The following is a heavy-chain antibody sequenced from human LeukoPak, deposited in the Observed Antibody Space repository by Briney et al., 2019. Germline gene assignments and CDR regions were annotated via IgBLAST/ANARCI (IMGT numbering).Heavy chain of an antibody. J-gene: IGHJ4*02. CDR3: ARVAKERVGGVYYFDY. CDR2: IGSAGDT. D-gene: IGHD1-1*01. V-gene: IGHV3-13*01. Sequence: GGSLRLSCAAAGFTFSDYDMHWVRHARGKGREWVSAIGSAGDTYYTGSVKGRFTISRENAKNSLYLQMNSLRAGDTAVYYCARVAKERVGGVYYFDYWGQGTLVTVSS. CDR1: GFTFSDYD.